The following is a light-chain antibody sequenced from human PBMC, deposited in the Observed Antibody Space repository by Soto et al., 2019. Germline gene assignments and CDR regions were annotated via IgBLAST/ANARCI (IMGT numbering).Light chain of an antibody. J-gene: IGLJ2*01. V-gene: IGLV1-47*01. Sequence: QSVLTPPPSASGTPGQRVTISCSGSSSNIGSNYVYWYQQLPGTAPKLLIYRNNQRPSGVPDRFSGSKSGTSASLAISGLRSEDEADYYCAAWDHSLSGHVVFGGGTKLTVL. CDR1: SSNIGSNY. CDR2: RNN. CDR3: AAWDHSLSGHVV.